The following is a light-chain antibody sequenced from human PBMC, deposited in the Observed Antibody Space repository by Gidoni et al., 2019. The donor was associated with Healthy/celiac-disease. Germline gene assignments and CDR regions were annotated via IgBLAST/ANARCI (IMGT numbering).Light chain of an antibody. V-gene: IGKV4-1*01. CDR1: QSVLYSSNNKNY. J-gene: IGKJ2*03. CDR2: WAS. Sequence: DIVMTQSPASLAVSLGERATINCKSSQSVLYSSNNKNYLAWYQQKPGQPPKVLIYWASTRESGVPDRFSGSGSGTDFTLTISSLQAEDVAVYYCQQYYSTPYSFGQGTKLEIK. CDR3: QQYYSTPYS.